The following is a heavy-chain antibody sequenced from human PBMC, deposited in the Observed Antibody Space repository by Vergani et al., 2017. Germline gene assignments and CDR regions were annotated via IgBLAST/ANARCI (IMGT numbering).Heavy chain of an antibody. CDR3: AKDFGDY. CDR1: GFTFSSDA. D-gene: IGHD3-10*01. CDR2: ISGRGGSP. J-gene: IGHJ4*02. Sequence: EVQLLESGGGLVQPGGSLRLSCAASGFTFSSDAMSWVRQAPGKGLEWVAAISGRGGSPYYADSVKGRFTISRDNSKNTRYRQMNSLRAEDTAVYYCAKDFGDYWGQGTLVTVSS. V-gene: IGHV3-23*01.